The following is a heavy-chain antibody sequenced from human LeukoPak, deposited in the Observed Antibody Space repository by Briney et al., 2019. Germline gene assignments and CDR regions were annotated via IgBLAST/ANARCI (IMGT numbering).Heavy chain of an antibody. CDR1: GYTFTSYG. CDR2: ISAYNGNT. V-gene: IGHV1-18*01. D-gene: IGHD3-22*01. CDR3: ARDRTLYYDSSGYGYNWFDP. J-gene: IGHJ5*02. Sequence: ASVKVSCKASGYTFTSYGISWVRQAPGQGLEWMGWISAYNGNTNYAQKLQGRVTMTTDTSTSTAYMELRSLRSDGTAVYYCARDRTLYYDSSGYGYNWFDPWGQGTLVTVSS.